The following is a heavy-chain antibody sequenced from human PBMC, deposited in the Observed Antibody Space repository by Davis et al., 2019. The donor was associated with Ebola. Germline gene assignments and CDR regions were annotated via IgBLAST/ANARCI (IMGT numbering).Heavy chain of an antibody. Sequence: GGSLRLSCAASGFTFSSYAMSWVRQAPGKGLEWVSAISGSGGSTYYADSVKGRFTISRDNSKNTLYLQMNSLRDEDTAVYYCARDGVEDDRDGYNAPFDYWGQGTLVTVSS. CDR1: GFTFSSYA. CDR3: ARDGVEDDRDGYNAPFDY. J-gene: IGHJ4*02. D-gene: IGHD5-24*01. CDR2: ISGSGGST. V-gene: IGHV3-23*01.